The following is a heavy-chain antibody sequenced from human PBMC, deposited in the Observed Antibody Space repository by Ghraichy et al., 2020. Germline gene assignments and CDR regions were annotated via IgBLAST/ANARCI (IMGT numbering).Heavy chain of an antibody. Sequence: SETLSLTCTVSGGSISSSSYYWGWIRQPPGKGLEWIGSIYYSGSTYYSPSLKSRVTISVDTSKNQFSLKLSSVTAADTAVYYCAHSSGWFVRPFDYWGQGTLVTVSS. V-gene: IGHV4-39*01. CDR1: GGSISSSSYY. CDR2: IYYSGST. CDR3: AHSSGWFVRPFDY. J-gene: IGHJ4*02. D-gene: IGHD6-19*01.